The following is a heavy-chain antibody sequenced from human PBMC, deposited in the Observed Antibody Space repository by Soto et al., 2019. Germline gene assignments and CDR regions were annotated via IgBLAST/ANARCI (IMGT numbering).Heavy chain of an antibody. CDR3: VRDRPTCYFDY. CDR2: INHSGST. V-gene: IGHV4-34*01. D-gene: IGHD6-6*01. Sequence: SETLSLTCAVYGGSFSGYYWSWIRQPPGKGLEWIGEINHSGSTNYNPSLKSRVTISVDTSKNQFSLKLSSVTAADTAVYYCVRDRPTCYFDYWGQGALVTVSS. CDR1: GGSFSGYY. J-gene: IGHJ4*02.